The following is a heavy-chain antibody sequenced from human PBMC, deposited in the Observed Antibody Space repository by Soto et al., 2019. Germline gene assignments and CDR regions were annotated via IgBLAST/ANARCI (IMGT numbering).Heavy chain of an antibody. V-gene: IGHV3-20*04. Sequence: EVQLVESGGGVVRPGGSLRLSCAASGFTFEDHGMTWVRQVPGKGLEWVAEINWSGSSTSYADSVKGRFTISRDNAKNSLYLQMNSLRAKDTALYFCARDGGVAVAVDASDIWGQGTMVTVSS. J-gene: IGHJ3*02. D-gene: IGHD6-19*01. CDR1: GFTFEDHG. CDR3: ARDGGVAVAVDASDI. CDR2: INWSGSST.